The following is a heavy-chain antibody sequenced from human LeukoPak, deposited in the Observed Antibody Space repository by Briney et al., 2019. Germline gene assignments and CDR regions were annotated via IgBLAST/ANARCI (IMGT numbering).Heavy chain of an antibody. J-gene: IGHJ3*02. CDR3: AREVVVTPGAFDI. CDR2: ISSSSSYI. Sequence: GGSLRLSCAASGFTFSSYSMNWVRQAPGKGLEWVSSISSSSSYIYYADSVKGRFTISRDNVKNSLYLQMNSLRAEDTAVYYCAREVVVTPGAFDIWGQGTMVTVSS. CDR1: GFTFSSYS. D-gene: IGHD3-22*01. V-gene: IGHV3-21*01.